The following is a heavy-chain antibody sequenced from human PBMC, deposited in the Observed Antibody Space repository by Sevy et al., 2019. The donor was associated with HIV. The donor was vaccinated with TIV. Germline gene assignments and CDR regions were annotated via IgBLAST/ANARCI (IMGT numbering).Heavy chain of an antibody. CDR3: GRDPGYFDSSGLYGYIDL. V-gene: IGHV3-30*04. J-gene: IGHJ5*02. Sequence: GGSLRLSCAASAFTFTTYVMHWVRQAPGKGLEWVAVISSDGSNEYYADSVKGRFTISRDNSKNTLYLEMNSLRAEDTAVYFCGRDPGYFDSSGLYGYIDLRGQGTLVTVSS. CDR2: ISSDGSNE. D-gene: IGHD3-22*01. CDR1: AFTFTTYV.